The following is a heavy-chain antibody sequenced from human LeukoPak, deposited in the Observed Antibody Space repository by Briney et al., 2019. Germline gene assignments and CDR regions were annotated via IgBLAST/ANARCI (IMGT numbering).Heavy chain of an antibody. CDR1: GFTFSNYA. CDR3: ARVYDFWSGPSGYYYGMDV. CDR2: ISSSSSYI. J-gene: IGHJ6*02. D-gene: IGHD3-3*01. Sequence: GGSLRLSCAASGFTFSNYAMSWVRQAPGKGLEWVSSISSSSSYIYYADSVKGRFTISRDNAKNSLYLQMNSLRAEDTAVYYCARVYDFWSGPSGYYYGMDVWGQGTTVTVSS. V-gene: IGHV3-21*01.